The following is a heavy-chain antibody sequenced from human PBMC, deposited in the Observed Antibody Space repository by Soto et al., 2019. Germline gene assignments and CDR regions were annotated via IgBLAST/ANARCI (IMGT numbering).Heavy chain of an antibody. J-gene: IGHJ6*03. CDR1: GFTFSDHA. D-gene: IGHD2-2*02. CDR3: AKDHTADYFHYMDV. CDR2: ISGSGGNT. V-gene: IGHV3-23*01. Sequence: PGGSLRLSCAVSGFTFSDHAMNWVCQAPGKGLEWVSGISGSGGNTYYADSVKGRFTVSRDNPKNTVYLVMNSLRAEDTALYYCAKDHTADYFHYMDVWGKGTTVTVSS.